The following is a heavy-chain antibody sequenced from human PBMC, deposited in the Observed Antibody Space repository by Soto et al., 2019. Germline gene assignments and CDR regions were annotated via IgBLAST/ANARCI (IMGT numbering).Heavy chain of an antibody. CDR1: VVSIDSGDYY. CDR3: ARDVIASDNYSQP. CDR2: VYYSGTT. D-gene: IGHD2-15*01. J-gene: IGHJ5*02. V-gene: IGHV4-61*08. Sequence: PSETLSLTCTFSVVSIDSGDYYCSWIRQPPWKGLEWIGYVYYSGTTNYNPFLKSRVTLSLDKSKNQFSLKMNSVTAADTAVYYCARDVIASDNYSQPWGQGTWVTVS.